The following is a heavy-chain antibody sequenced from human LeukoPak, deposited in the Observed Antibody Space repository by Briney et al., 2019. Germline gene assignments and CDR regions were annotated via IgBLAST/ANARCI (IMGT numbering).Heavy chain of an antibody. J-gene: IGHJ4*02. CDR2: ISYDGNHQ. Sequence: PGGSLRLACAASGLIISHYAIDWVRQAPGKGLEWVAVISYDGNHQYYTDSVKGRFTISRDNSNHTVHLQMDSLRGEDTAFYYCARSDYGGYYDMFDFWGQGTLVIVSS. D-gene: IGHD4-23*01. V-gene: IGHV3-30*04. CDR3: ARSDYGGYYDMFDF. CDR1: GLIISHYA.